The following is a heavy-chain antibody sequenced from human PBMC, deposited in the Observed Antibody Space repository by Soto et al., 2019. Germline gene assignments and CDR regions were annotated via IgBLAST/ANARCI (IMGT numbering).Heavy chain of an antibody. CDR3: ARDSAQWLTQYYYYGMDV. CDR1: GYTFTGYY. V-gene: IGHV1-2*02. D-gene: IGHD6-19*01. Sequence: ASVKVSCKASGYTFTGYYMHWVRQAAGQGLEWMGWINPNSGGTNYAQKFQGRVTMTSDTSISTAYMELSRLRSDDTAVYYCARDSAQWLTQYYYYGMDVWGQGTTVTVSS. J-gene: IGHJ6*02. CDR2: INPNSGGT.